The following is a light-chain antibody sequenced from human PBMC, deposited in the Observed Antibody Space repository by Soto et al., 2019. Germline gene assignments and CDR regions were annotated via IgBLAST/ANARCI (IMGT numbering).Light chain of an antibody. J-gene: IGKJ2*01. CDR2: GAS. Sequence: DIRLTQSPASLSASVGDRVSITCRTSRSIGRYLNWYQQKLGKAPKLLIYGASTLQGGVPSRFSGSGSGTDFTLTISGLQPEDFATYDCQESYSSPYFFGQGTKLEMK. CDR1: RSIGRY. V-gene: IGKV1-39*01. CDR3: QESYSSPYF.